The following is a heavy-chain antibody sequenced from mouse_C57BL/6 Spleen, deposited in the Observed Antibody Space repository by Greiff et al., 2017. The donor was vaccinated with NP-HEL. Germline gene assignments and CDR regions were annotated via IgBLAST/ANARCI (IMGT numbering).Heavy chain of an antibody. J-gene: IGHJ2*01. D-gene: IGHD2-3*01. CDR2: INYDGSST. CDR1: GFTFSDYY. V-gene: IGHV5-16*01. Sequence: EVKLVESEGGLVQPGSSMKLSCTASGFTFSDYYMAWVRQVPEKGLEWVANINYDGSSTYYLDSLKSRFIISRDNAKNILYLQMSSLKSEDTATYYCARESDGYYALDYWGQGTTLTVSS. CDR3: ARESDGYYALDY.